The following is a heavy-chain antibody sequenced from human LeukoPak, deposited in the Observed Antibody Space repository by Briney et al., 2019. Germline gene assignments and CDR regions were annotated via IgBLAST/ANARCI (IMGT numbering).Heavy chain of an antibody. V-gene: IGHV5-10-1*01. CDR2: IDPSDSYT. CDR3: ARHSYYYDSSGYHN. J-gene: IGHJ4*02. Sequence: GESLKISCQGSGYSFTSYWISWVRQMPGKGLEWMGRIDPSDSYTNYSPSFQGHVTISADKSISTTYLQWSSLKASDTAVYYCARHSYYYDSSGYHNWGQGTLVTVSS. CDR1: GYSFTSYW. D-gene: IGHD3-22*01.